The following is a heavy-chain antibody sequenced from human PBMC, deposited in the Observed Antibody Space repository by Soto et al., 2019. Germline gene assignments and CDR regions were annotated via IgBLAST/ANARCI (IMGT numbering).Heavy chain of an antibody. Sequence: ASVKVSCKASGYAFTNYAVHWVRQAPGQRLDWMGWINAGNGNTRYSQKFQGRVTITRDTPARTVYMELSGLRSEDTAVYYCARGHLAVVPVASWFYYMDVWGKGTTVTVSS. D-gene: IGHD2-2*01. CDR1: GYAFTNYA. CDR2: INAGNGNT. V-gene: IGHV1-3*01. J-gene: IGHJ6*03. CDR3: ARGHLAVVPVASWFYYMDV.